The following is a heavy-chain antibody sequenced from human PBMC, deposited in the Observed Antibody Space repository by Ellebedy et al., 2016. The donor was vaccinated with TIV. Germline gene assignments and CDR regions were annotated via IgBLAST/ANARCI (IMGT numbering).Heavy chain of an antibody. CDR3: ARSPVSVVGVTDVFDI. CDR1: GGSIRRDS. CDR2: IFHSGST. D-gene: IGHD2-21*02. Sequence: MPGGSLRLSCTVSGGSIRRDSWSRIRQHPGNGLEWLGYIFHSGSTIYNPSLRSRVTMSLDKSQKEVSLNLTSVTAADTAVYFCARSPVSVVGVTDVFDIWGQGTLVTVSS. V-gene: IGHV4-59*01. J-gene: IGHJ3*02.